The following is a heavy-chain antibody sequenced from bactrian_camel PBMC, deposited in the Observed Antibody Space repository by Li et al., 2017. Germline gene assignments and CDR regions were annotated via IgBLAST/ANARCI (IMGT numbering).Heavy chain of an antibody. J-gene: IGHJ4*01. CDR2: IDSRGTT. D-gene: IGHD2*01. CDR3: AAAQLLSANIMLDSTYYRY. Sequence: VQLVESGGGSVQAGGSLTLSCAASGLVYPFWSMAWFRQAPGKEREGVARIDSRGTTEYVDSVKGRFTISKDNAKNTLYLQMNNLKPEDTAMYYCAAAQLLSANIMLDSTYYRYWGQGTQVTVS. V-gene: IGHV3S63*01. CDR1: GLVYPFWS.